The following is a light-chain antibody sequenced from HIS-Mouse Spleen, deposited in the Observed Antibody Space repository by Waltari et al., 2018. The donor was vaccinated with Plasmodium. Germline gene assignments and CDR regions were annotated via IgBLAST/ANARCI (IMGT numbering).Light chain of an antibody. CDR2: AAT. CDR3: QQNYNTWT. V-gene: IGKV1-39*01. Sequence: DIQMTQSPSSLSASVGDRVTITCRASQSISSYLNWYQQNPGKAPKLLIYAATSLQSGVPSRFSGSGSGTDFTLTISSLQPEDFATYYCQQNYNTWTFGQGTKVEIK. CDR1: QSISSY. J-gene: IGKJ1*01.